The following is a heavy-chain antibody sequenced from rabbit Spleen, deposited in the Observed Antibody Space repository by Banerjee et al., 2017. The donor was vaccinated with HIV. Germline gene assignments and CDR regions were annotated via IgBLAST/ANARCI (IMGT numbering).Heavy chain of an antibody. V-gene: IGHV1S47*01. Sequence: QEQLVESGGGLVTLGGSLKLSCKASGIDFSSYGISWVHQAPGKGLEWIAYIYPDYGSTDYASWVNGRFTISLDNVQNTVFLQMTSLTAADTATYFCARDSYDDYGHSFNLWGPGTLVTVS. CDR2: IYPDYGST. J-gene: IGHJ4*01. CDR3: ARDSYDDYGHSFNL. CDR1: GIDFSSYG. D-gene: IGHD2-1*01.